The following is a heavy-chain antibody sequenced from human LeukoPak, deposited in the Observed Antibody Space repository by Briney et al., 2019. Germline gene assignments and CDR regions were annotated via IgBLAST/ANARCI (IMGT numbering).Heavy chain of an antibody. CDR1: GGSFSGYY. CDR3: ARFNSGSYSYYDY. Sequence: SETLSLTCAVYGGSFSGYYWSWIRQPPGKGLEWIGEINHSGSTNYNPSLKSRVTISVDTSKNQFSLKLSSVTAADTAVYYCARFNSGSYSYYDYWGQGTLVTVSS. J-gene: IGHJ4*02. V-gene: IGHV4-34*01. CDR2: INHSGST. D-gene: IGHD1-26*01.